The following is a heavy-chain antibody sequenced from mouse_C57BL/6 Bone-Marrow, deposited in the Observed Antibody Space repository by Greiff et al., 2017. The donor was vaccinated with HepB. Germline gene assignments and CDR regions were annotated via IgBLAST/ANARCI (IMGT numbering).Heavy chain of an antibody. CDR1: GYTFTSYW. CDR3: TEDYYGSRFAY. J-gene: IGHJ3*01. Sequence: VQLKQPGAELVKPGASVKMSCKTSGYTFTSYWMHWVKQRPGQGLEWIGAIYPGNSDTSYNQKFKGKAKLTAVTSASTAYMELSSLTNEDSAVYYCTEDYYGSRFAYWGQGTLVTVSA. D-gene: IGHD1-1*01. V-gene: IGHV1-5*01. CDR2: IYPGNSDT.